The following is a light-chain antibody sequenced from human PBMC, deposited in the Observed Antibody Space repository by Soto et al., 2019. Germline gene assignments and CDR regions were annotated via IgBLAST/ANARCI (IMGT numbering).Light chain of an antibody. J-gene: IGLJ1*01. CDR1: NIGDKR. CDR3: QVWDIMTDNYV. Sequence: SYELTQPPSVSVAPEKTTTITCGGNNIGDKRVHWYRQKSGQAPVLLISYDSDRPSGIPERFSGSNSGNTATLTISRVEAGDVADYYCQVWDIMTDNYVFGGGTKLTVL. CDR2: YDS. V-gene: IGLV3-21*04.